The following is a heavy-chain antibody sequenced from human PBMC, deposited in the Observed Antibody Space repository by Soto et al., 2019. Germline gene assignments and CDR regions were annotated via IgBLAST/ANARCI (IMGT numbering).Heavy chain of an antibody. CDR3: ARLELTRLDN. V-gene: IGHV5-51*01. CDR1: GYTFATHL. CDR2: TYPGDSDT. Sequence: PGESLKISCKGSGYTFATHLIAWVRQMPGKGLEWMGITYPGDSDTRYSPSFQGQVTISADKSFSTAYLQWSSLKASDTAIYFCARLELTRLDNWGQGTPVTVSS. D-gene: IGHD1-1*01. J-gene: IGHJ4*02.